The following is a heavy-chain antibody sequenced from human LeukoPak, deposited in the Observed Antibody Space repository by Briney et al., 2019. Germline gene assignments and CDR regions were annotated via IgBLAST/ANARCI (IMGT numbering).Heavy chain of an antibody. V-gene: IGHV4-34*01. D-gene: IGHD6-19*01. CDR2: INHSGST. CDR1: GGSFSGYY. J-gene: IGHJ5*02. Sequence: PSETLSLTCAVYGGSFSGYYWSGICQPPGKGLEWIGEINHSGSTNYNPSLKSRVTISVDTSKNQFSLKLSSVTAADTAVYYCARANRSQQWLVPHNWFDPWGQGTLVTVSS. CDR3: ARANRSQQWLVPHNWFDP.